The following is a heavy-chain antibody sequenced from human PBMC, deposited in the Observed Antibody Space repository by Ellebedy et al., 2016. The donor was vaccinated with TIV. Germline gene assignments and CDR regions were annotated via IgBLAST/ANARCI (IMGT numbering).Heavy chain of an antibody. J-gene: IGHJ4*02. CDR2: FYYSGNS. V-gene: IGHV4-39*01. D-gene: IGHD3-22*01. CDR3: ARKNPDSKSNDN. CDR1: GGSISSCNYY. Sequence: MPSETLSLTCIVSGGSISSCNYYWGWIRQPPGKGLEGIGSFYYSGNSYYNPSIQSRLTISADMSKNQFSLKVRSVTAADTAVYYCARKNPDSKSNDNWGQGTLVTVSS.